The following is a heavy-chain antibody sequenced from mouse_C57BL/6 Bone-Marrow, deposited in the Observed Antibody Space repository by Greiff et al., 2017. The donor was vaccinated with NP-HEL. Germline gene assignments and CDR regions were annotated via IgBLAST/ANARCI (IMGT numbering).Heavy chain of an antibody. D-gene: IGHD2-3*01. J-gene: IGHJ3*01. CDR3: AGPYDGYYAWFAY. CDR1: GYTFTSYW. CDR2: IYPGSGST. V-gene: IGHV1-55*01. Sequence: QVQLQQPGAELVKPGASVKLSCKASGYTFTSYWITWVKQRPGQGLEWIGDIYPGSGSTNYNEKFKSKATLTVDTSSSTAYMQLSSLTSGDSAVYYCAGPYDGYYAWFAYWGQGTLVTVSA.